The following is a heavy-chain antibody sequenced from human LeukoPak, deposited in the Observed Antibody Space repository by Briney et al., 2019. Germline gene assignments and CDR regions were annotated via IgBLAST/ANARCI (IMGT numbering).Heavy chain of an antibody. D-gene: IGHD1-26*01. J-gene: IGHJ4*02. V-gene: IGHV3-74*01. CDR1: GFTFSSYW. CDR2: ITSDGSST. CDR3: ARDLTGAVFDF. Sequence: GGTLRLSCAASGFTFSSYWMHWVRPAPGKGPGCVSRITSDGSSTSYADSVRGRFPISRDNAKDTVYLQMNSLRAEDTAVYYCARDLTGAVFDFWGQGTLVTVSS.